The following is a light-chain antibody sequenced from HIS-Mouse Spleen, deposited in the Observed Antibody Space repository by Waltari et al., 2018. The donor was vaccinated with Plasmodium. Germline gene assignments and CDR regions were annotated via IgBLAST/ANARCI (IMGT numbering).Light chain of an antibody. CDR2: GAA. V-gene: IGKV3-20*01. Sequence: EIVLTQSPGTLSLSPGQRATLSCRSSQSVRSSYIAWYQQKPGQAPRLLILGAASRATGVPDRFSGSGSGTDFTLTISRLDPEDFAVYYCQQYGSSPITFGQGTRLEIK. CDR3: QQYGSSPIT. CDR1: QSVRSSY. J-gene: IGKJ5*01.